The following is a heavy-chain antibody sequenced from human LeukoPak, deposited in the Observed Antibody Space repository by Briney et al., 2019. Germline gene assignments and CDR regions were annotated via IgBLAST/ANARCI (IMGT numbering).Heavy chain of an antibody. CDR3: VKGRIAVAGGLSLFDY. CDR1: GFTFSSYA. CDR2: ISSNGGST. V-gene: IGHV3-64D*06. Sequence: GGSLRLSCSASGFTFSSYAMHWVRQAPGKGLEYVSAISSNGGSTYYADSVKGRFTISRVNSKNTLYLQMSSLRAEDTAVYYCVKGRIAVAGGLSLFDYWGQGTLVTVSS. D-gene: IGHD6-19*01. J-gene: IGHJ4*02.